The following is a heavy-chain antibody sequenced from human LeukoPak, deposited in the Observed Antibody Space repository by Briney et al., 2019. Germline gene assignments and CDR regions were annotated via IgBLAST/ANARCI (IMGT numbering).Heavy chain of an antibody. Sequence: PGGSLRLSCAASGFTFSSYAMSWVRQAPGKGLEWVSAISGSGGSTYYADSVKGRFTISRDNAKNSLYLQMNSLRAEDTAVYYCASPGDRPGIDYWGQGTLVTVSS. V-gene: IGHV3-23*01. D-gene: IGHD3-10*01. CDR3: ASPGDRPGIDY. CDR1: GFTFSSYA. J-gene: IGHJ4*02. CDR2: ISGSGGST.